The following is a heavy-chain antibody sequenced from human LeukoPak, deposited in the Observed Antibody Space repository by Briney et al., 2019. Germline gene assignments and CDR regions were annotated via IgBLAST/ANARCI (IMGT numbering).Heavy chain of an antibody. V-gene: IGHV3-23*01. CDR3: AKPDSNYCTGTSCYPVY. J-gene: IGHJ4*02. D-gene: IGHD2-2*01. CDR1: GFTFSSCA. CDR2: ISGGSGST. Sequence: GGSLRLSCAASGFTFSSCAMSWVRQAPGKGLEWVSGISGGSGSTYYADSVKGRFIISRDNSKNTLYLQMDSLGAEDTAVYYCAKPDSNYCTGTSCYPVYWGQGTLVTVSS.